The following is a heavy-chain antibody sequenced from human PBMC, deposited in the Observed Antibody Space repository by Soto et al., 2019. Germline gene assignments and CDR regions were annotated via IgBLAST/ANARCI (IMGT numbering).Heavy chain of an antibody. Sequence: EVQLVESVGGLVQPGGSLRLSCAASGFTVSSNYMTWVRQAPGKGLEWVSLIQSGGRTYYAGSVKGRFTISRDNSKNTRFLQMNSLRVEDTAVYYGARDDVHCRGGRCYGVPMYVWGKGTTVTVSS. V-gene: IGHV3-66*01. CDR1: GFTVSSNY. D-gene: IGHD2-15*01. J-gene: IGHJ6*03. CDR2: IQSGGRT. CDR3: ARDDVHCRGGRCYGVPMYV.